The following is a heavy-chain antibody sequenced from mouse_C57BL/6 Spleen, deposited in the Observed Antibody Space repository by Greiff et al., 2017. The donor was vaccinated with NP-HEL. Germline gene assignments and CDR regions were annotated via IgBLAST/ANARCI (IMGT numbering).Heavy chain of an antibody. CDR1: GYTFTSYW. CDR2: IDPNSGGN. D-gene: IGHD2-5*01. V-gene: IGHV1-72*01. J-gene: IGHJ1*03. CDR3: ARSDYSNLYWYFDV. Sequence: QVQLQQPGAELVKPGASVKLSCKASGYTFTSYWMHWVKQRPGRGLEWIGRIDPNSGGNKYNAKFKSKATLTVDKPASTAYMQRSSLTSEDSAVYYCARSDYSNLYWYFDVWGTGTTVTVSS.